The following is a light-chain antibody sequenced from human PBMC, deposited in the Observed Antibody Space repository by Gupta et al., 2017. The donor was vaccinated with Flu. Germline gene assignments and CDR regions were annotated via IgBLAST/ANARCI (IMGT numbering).Light chain of an antibody. CDR2: EVS. Sequence: QSALTQPASVSGSPGQSITLYCTGTSSDVGSYNLVSWYQQHPGKAPKLMIYEVSKRPSGVSNRFSGSKSGNTASLTISGLQAEDEADYYCCSYAGSSTVVFGGGTKLTVL. J-gene: IGLJ2*01. CDR3: CSYAGSSTVV. V-gene: IGLV2-23*02. CDR1: SSDVGSYNL.